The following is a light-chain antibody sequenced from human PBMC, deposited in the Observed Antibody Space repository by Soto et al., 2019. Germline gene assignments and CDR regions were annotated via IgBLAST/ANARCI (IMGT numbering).Light chain of an antibody. CDR2: GAS. Sequence: EIVLTQSPGTLSLSPGEGATLSCRASQSVSSSYLAWYQQKPGQAPRLLIYGASSRATGIPDGFSGSGSGTDFPLTISRLEPEDFAVYYCQQDGSSTGTFGQGTKVDIK. V-gene: IGKV3-20*01. CDR1: QSVSSSY. CDR3: QQDGSSTGT. J-gene: IGKJ1*01.